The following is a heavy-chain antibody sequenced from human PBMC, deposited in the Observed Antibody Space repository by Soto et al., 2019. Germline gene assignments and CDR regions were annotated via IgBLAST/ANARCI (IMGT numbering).Heavy chain of an antibody. CDR1: GFTVSSNY. D-gene: IGHD4-17*01. Sequence: EVQLVESGGGLVQPGGSLRLSCAASGFTVSSNYMSWVRQAPGKGLEWVSVIYSGGSTYYADFVKGRFTISRDDSTNTLYLQMNTRRAEDTALYYCTRDNTAYYYMDVWGKGTTVTVSS. V-gene: IGHV3-66*01. CDR3: TRDNTAYYYMDV. J-gene: IGHJ6*03. CDR2: IYSGGST.